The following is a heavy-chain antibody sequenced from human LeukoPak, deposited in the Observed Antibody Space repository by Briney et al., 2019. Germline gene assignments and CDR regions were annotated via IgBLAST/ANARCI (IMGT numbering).Heavy chain of an antibody. CDR3: ARDLKTFSYYYDSSGYSNYFDY. V-gene: IGHV1-18*01. Sequence: GASVKVSCKASGYTFTRFAMNWVRQAPGQGFEWMGWISAYNGNTNYAQKLQGRVTMTTDTSTSTAYMELRSLRSDDTAVYYCARDLKTFSYYYDSSGYSNYFDYWGQGTLVTVSS. CDR2: ISAYNGNT. J-gene: IGHJ4*02. CDR1: GYTFTRFA. D-gene: IGHD3-22*01.